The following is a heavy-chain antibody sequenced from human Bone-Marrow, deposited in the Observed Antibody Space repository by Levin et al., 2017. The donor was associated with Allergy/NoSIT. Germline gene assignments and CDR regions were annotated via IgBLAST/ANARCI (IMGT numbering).Heavy chain of an antibody. J-gene: IGHJ3*02. V-gene: IGHV3-15*07. CDR3: TSLLWFGETDAFDI. Sequence: SCAASGFTFSNAWMNWVRQAPGKGLEWVGRIKSKTDGGTTDYAAPVKGRFTISRDDSKNTLYLQMNSLKTEDTAVYYCTSLLWFGETDAFDIWGQGTMVTVSS. CDR1: GFTFSNAW. CDR2: IKSKTDGGTT. D-gene: IGHD3-10*01.